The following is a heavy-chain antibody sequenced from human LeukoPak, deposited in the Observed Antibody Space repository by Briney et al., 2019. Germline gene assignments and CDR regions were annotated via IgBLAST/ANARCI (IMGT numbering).Heavy chain of an antibody. CDR2: IYTSGST. CDR1: GGSISSYY. D-gene: IGHD3-22*01. Sequence: PSETLSLTCTVSGGSISSYYWSWIRQPAGKGLEWIGRIYTSGSTNYNPSLKSRVTMSVDTSKNQFSLKLSSVTAADTAVYYCAGARVADYYDSSGYYYIFDYWGQGTLVTVSS. J-gene: IGHJ4*02. CDR3: AGARVADYYDSSGYYYIFDY. V-gene: IGHV4-4*07.